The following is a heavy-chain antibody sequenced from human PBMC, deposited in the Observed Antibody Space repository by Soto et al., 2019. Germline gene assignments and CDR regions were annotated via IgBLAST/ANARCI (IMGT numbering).Heavy chain of an antibody. CDR3: ARGETYLGV. Sequence: QVQLVQSGAEVKKPGSSVKVSCKTSRDTFNKYAFNWVRQAPGQGLEWMGWIIPIFSSRNYAEKFQGRVTXXADDSTSTAYMELRSLRFEDTAVYYCARGETYLGVWGQGTTVTVSS. CDR2: IIPIFSSR. CDR1: RDTFNKYA. D-gene: IGHD3-16*01. J-gene: IGHJ6*02. V-gene: IGHV1-69*01.